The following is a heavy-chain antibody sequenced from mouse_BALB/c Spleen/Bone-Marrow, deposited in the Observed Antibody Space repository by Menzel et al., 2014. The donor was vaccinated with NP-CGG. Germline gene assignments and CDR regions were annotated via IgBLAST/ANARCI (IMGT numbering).Heavy chain of an antibody. CDR2: IDPANGNT. CDR3: ASYYYGHYFDY. V-gene: IGHV14-3*02. CDR1: GFNIKDTY. J-gene: IGHJ2*01. Sequence: EVKLMESGAELVKPGASVKLSCTASGFNIKDTYMHWVKQRPEQGLEWIGRIDPANGNTKYDPKFQGKATIKADTSSNTAYLKLSSLTSEDTAVYYCASYYYGHYFDYWGQGTTLTVSS. D-gene: IGHD1-1*01.